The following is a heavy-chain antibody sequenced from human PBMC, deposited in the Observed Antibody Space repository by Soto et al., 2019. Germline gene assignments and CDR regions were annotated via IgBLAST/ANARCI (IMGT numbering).Heavy chain of an antibody. Sequence: SDTLSLTCAANGGSFTGHYCSWVRKPPGAGLEWIGEINYSETTNYNPSLESPVTVSVDSFKNQCTLKVTSVTAADTAVYYCARRYGWGKYYFDFGGQGTPVTVS. CDR2: INYSETT. CDR3: ARRYGWGKYYFDF. V-gene: IGHV4-34*01. CDR1: GGSFTGHY. J-gene: IGHJ4*02. D-gene: IGHD3-10*01.